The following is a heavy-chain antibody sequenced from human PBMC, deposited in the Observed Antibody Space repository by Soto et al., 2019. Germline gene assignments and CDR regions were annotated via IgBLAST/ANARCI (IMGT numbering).Heavy chain of an antibody. J-gene: IGHJ6*02. D-gene: IGHD3-3*01. Sequence: PSETLSLTXTVSGGSISSGGYYWSWIRQHPGKGLEWIGYIYYSGSTYYNPSLKSRVTISVDTSKNQFSLKLRSVTAADTAVYYCARDSFWSGYADYYGMDVWGQGTTVTVSS. V-gene: IGHV4-31*02. CDR3: ARDSFWSGYADYYGMDV. CDR2: IYYSGST. CDR1: GGSISSGGYY.